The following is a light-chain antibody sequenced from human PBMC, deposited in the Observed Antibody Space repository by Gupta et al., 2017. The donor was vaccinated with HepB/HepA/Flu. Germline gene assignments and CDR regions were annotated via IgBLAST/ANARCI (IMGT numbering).Light chain of an antibody. J-gene: IGKJ4*01. CDR3: QQYLRNPLT. Sequence: DIVMTQPPSSFSVSLGERATLNCTASQSVFYSANNKNYLAWYQQKPGQPPKLLMYWASTRDSGVPDRFSGSGSGTDFTLTVSSLQAEDAAIYYCQQYLRNPLTFGGGTKVEI. CDR1: QSVFYSANNKNY. CDR2: WAS. V-gene: IGKV4-1*01.